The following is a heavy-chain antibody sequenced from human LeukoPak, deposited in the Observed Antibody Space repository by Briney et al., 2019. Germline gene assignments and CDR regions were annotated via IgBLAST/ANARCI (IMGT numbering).Heavy chain of an antibody. V-gene: IGHV3-33*08. CDR2: IWYDGSNK. CDR3: ARAQAEVLGVIISYWFDP. Sequence: GGSLRLSCAASGFTFSSYAMSWVRQAPGKGLEWVAVIWYDGSNKYYADSVKGRFTISRDNSKNMLYLQMNSLRAEDTAVYYCARAQAEVLGVIISYWFDPWGQGTLVTVSS. D-gene: IGHD3-10*01. CDR1: GFTFSSYA. J-gene: IGHJ5*02.